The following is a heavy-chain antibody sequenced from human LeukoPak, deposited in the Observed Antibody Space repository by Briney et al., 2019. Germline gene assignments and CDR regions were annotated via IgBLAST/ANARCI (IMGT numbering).Heavy chain of an antibody. V-gene: IGHV1-3*01. J-gene: IGHJ6*02. D-gene: IGHD3-3*01. CDR3: ATSLRLYDLFGMDV. Sequence: GASVKVSCKASGYSFTDYGIHWVRQAPGQRLEWMGWILPGNGNTKYSQKFQGGVTITTDTSASTAYMDLISLTSQDTAVYYCATSLRLYDLFGMDVWGQGTTVTVSS. CDR2: ILPGNGNT. CDR1: GYSFTDYG.